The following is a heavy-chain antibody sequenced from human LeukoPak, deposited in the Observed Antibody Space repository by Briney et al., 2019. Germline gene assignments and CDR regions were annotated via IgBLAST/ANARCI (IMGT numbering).Heavy chain of an antibody. CDR1: GFTFSSYS. CDR2: ISSSSSYI. V-gene: IGHV3-21*01. D-gene: IGHD3-22*01. Sequence: SGGSLRLSCAASGFTFSSYSMNWVRQAPGKGLEWVSSISSSSSYIYYADSVKGRFTISRDNAKNSLYLQMNSLRAEDTAVYYCARVYAYYYNSSGYYHFDYWGQGTLVTVSS. CDR3: ARVYAYYYNSSGYYHFDY. J-gene: IGHJ4*02.